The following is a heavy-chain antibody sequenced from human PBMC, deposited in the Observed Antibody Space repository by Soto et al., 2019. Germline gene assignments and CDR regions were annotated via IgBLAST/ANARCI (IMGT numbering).Heavy chain of an antibody. D-gene: IGHD1-26*01. V-gene: IGHV4-34*01. CDR3: ARGRRSYYYYYYGMDV. CDR1: GGSFSGYY. CDR2: INHSGST. J-gene: IGHJ6*02. Sequence: SETLSLTCAVYGGSFSGYYWSWIRQPPGKGLEWIGEINHSGSTNYNPSLKSRVTISVDTSKNQFSLKLSSVTAADTAVYYCARGRRSYYYYYYGMDVWGQGTTVTVSS.